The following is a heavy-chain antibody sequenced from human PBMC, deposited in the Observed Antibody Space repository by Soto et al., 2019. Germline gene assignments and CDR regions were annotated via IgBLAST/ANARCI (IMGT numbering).Heavy chain of an antibody. CDR1: GFTFSNAW. CDR3: NTDGLITFGGVLVPNWFDS. CDR2: IKSKTDGGAT. J-gene: IGHJ5*01. Sequence: EVQLVESGGGLVKPGGSLRLSCAATGFTFSNAWMSWVRQAPGKGLEWVGHIKSKTDGGATDYAAPVKGRFTISRDESENTVYLQMNSLKTEDTAVYYCNTDGLITFGGVLVPNWFDSWGQGTLVTVSS. V-gene: IGHV3-15*01. D-gene: IGHD3-16*02.